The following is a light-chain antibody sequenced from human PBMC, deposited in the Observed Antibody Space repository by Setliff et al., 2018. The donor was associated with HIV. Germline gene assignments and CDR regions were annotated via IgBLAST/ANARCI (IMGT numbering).Light chain of an antibody. V-gene: IGLV2-14*03. CDR1: SSDIGDYES. J-gene: IGLJ1*01. CDR3: SSYTSSSTLIV. CDR2: DVT. Sequence: QSALTQPASVSGSPGQSITISCTGSSSDIGDYESVSWYQQHPGEVPKLMVYDVTKRPSGVSNRFSASKSGNTASLTISGLQAEDEADYYCSSYTSSSTLIVFGTGTKVTVL.